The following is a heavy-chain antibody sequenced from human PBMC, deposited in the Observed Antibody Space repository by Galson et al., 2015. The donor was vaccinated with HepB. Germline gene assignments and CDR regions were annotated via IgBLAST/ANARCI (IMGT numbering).Heavy chain of an antibody. J-gene: IGHJ4*02. V-gene: IGHV3-30*03. Sequence: SLRLSCAASGFTFSSYSMNWVRQAPGKGLEWVTVISYDGRNQNYADSVMGRFTISRDNSKDTVYLQMSSLRADDTAVYYCARDSGYVSGWYAGRGGFDYWGRGTLVTVSS. D-gene: IGHD6-19*01. CDR1: GFTFSSYS. CDR2: ISYDGRNQ. CDR3: ARDSGYVSGWYAGRGGFDY.